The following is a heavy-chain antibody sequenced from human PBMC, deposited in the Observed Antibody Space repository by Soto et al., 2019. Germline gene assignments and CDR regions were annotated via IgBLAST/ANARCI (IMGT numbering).Heavy chain of an antibody. CDR2: INHSGST. CDR3: ASGNPGEYCLNY. V-gene: IGHV4-34*01. J-gene: IGHJ4*02. CDR1: GGSFSGYY. Sequence: PSETLSLTCAVYGGSFSGYYWSWIRQPPGKGLEWIGEINHSGSTNYNPSLKSRVTISVDTSKNQFSLKLSSVTAADTAVYYCASGNPGEYCLNYWGQAILVTV. D-gene: IGHD2-8*02.